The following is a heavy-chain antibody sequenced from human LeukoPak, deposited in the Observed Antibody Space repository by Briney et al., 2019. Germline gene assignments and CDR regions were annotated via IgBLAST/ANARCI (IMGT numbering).Heavy chain of an antibody. CDR2: ITYNGRT. CDR1: GGSFSGYY. Sequence: PSETLSLTCAVYGGSFSGYYWSWIRQPPGQGLEWFGYITYNGRTTYNPSLKSRVSMSVDTSKNQFSLKLSSVTAADTAVYYCARVTGTSAILYWGQGTLVTVSS. J-gene: IGHJ4*02. CDR3: ARVTGTSAILY. D-gene: IGHD2-2*01. V-gene: IGHV4-34*10.